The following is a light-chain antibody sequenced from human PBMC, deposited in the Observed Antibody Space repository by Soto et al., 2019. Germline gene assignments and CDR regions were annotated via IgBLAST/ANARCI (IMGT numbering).Light chain of an antibody. J-gene: IGLJ1*01. Sequence: QSVLTQPRSVSGSPGQSATISCTGTSSDFGGYNYVSWYQQHPGKAPKLMIYDVSKRPSGVPDRFSGSKSGNTASLTISGLQAEDEADYYCCSYAGSYIFYVFGTGTKVTVL. CDR1: SSDFGGYNY. CDR3: CSYAGSYIFYV. CDR2: DVS. V-gene: IGLV2-11*01.